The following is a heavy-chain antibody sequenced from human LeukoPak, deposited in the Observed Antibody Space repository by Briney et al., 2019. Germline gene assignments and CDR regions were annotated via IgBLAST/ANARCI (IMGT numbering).Heavy chain of an antibody. CDR3: ARAPPGGRDDAFDI. CDR2: IYYSGST. J-gene: IGHJ3*02. CDR1: GGSISSSSYY. D-gene: IGHD1-14*01. Sequence: SETLSLTCTVSGGSISSSSYYWGWIRQPPGKGLEWIGSIYYSGSTYYNPSLKSRVTISVDRSKNQFSLKLSSVTAADTAVYYCARAPPGGRDDAFDIWGQGTMVTVSS. V-gene: IGHV4-39*07.